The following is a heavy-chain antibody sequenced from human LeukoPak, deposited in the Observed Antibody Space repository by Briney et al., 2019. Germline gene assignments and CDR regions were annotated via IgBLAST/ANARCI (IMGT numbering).Heavy chain of an antibody. CDR1: GYTFTGYY. J-gene: IGHJ4*02. V-gene: IGHV1-2*02. CDR3: ARGGKYYYDSSGYHV. D-gene: IGHD3-22*01. Sequence: ASVKVSCKASGYTFTGYYMHWVRQAPGQGLEWMGWINPNSGGTNYAQTFQGRVTMTRDTSISTAYMELSRLRSDDTAVYYCARGGKYYYDSSGYHVWGQGTLVTVSS. CDR2: INPNSGGT.